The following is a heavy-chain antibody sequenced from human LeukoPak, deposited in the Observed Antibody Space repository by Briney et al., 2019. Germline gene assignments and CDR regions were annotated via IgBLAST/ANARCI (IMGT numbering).Heavy chain of an antibody. CDR1: GDSISSGGYY. V-gene: IGHV4-39*01. D-gene: IGHD4-11*01. CDR3: GRQVRLTRVDY. CDR2: ISYSANT. Sequence: SETLSLTCAVSGDSISSGGYYWGGIRQPPGKGLEWIGGISYSANTYYNPSLMSRVTISLDTSKNHFSLKLTSVTAADTAVYYCGRQVRLTRVDYWGQGTLVTVSS. J-gene: IGHJ4*02.